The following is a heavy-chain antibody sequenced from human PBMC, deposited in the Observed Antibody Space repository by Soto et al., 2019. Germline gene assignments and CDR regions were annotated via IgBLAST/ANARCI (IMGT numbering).Heavy chain of an antibody. D-gene: IGHD5-18*01. J-gene: IGHJ2*01. CDR1: GFTFSSYA. Sequence: EVQLLESGGGLVQPGGSLRLSCAASGFTFSSYAMSWVRQAPGKGLEWVSAISGSGGSTYYADSVKGRFTISRDNSKNTLYRQMNSLRAEDTAVYYCAKTKRNTAMVGYWYFDLWGRGTLVTVSS. CDR2: ISGSGGST. CDR3: AKTKRNTAMVGYWYFDL. V-gene: IGHV3-23*01.